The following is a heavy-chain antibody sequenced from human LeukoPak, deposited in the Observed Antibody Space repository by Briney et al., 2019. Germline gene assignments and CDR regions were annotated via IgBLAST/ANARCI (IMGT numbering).Heavy chain of an antibody. CDR1: GFTFSGYA. CDR3: AKAGVLTLVRGVIVDY. V-gene: IGHV3-23*01. CDR2: ISGSGDGT. Sequence: PGGSLTLSCAASGFTFSGYAMSWVRQAPGKGLEWVSAISGSGDGTYYADSVKGRFTISRDNSKNTLFLQMNSLRAEDTAVYYCAKAGVLTLVRGVIVDYWGQGTLVTVSS. J-gene: IGHJ4*02. D-gene: IGHD3-10*01.